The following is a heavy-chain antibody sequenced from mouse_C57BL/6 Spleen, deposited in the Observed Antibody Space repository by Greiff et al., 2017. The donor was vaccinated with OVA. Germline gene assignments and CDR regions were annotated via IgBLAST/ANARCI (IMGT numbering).Heavy chain of an antibody. V-gene: IGHV1-26*01. D-gene: IGHD1-1*01. CDR1: GYTFTDYY. Sequence: EVQLQQSGPELVKPGASVKISCKASGYTFTDYYMNWVKQSHGKSLEWIGDINPNNGGTSYNQKFKGKATLTVDKSSSTAYMELRSLTSEDSAVYYCITTVVATDFDYWGQGTTLTVSS. CDR2: INPNNGGT. J-gene: IGHJ2*01. CDR3: ITTVVATDFDY.